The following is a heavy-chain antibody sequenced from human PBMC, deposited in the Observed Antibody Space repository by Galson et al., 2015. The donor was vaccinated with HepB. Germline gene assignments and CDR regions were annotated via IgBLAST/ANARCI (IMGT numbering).Heavy chain of an antibody. CDR2: INSGSSFK. Sequence: SLRLSCAGTGFIFSNYGMHWVRQAPGKGLEWVSSINSGSSFKYYTDSVKGRFTISRDNAKNSLYLQMNSLRGEDTAVYYCARLDSSWFFDFWGQGSLVTVSS. V-gene: IGHV3-21*01. J-gene: IGHJ4*02. CDR3: ARLDSSWFFDF. CDR1: GFIFSNYG. D-gene: IGHD6-13*01.